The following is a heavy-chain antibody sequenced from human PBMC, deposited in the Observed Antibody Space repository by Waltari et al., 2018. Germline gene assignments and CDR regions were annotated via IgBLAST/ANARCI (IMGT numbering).Heavy chain of an antibody. J-gene: IGHJ4*02. CDR1: GFTFDDLT. CDR2: ISWDGGST. D-gene: IGHD3-22*01. Sequence: EVQLVESGGVVVQPGGSLRLSCAASGFTFDDLTMHWVRQAPGKGLEWVSLISWDGGSTYYADSVKGRFTISRDNSKNSLYLQMNSLRTEDTALYYCAKDMGPSRYDSSGYFDYWGQGTLVTVSS. CDR3: AKDMGPSRYDSSGYFDY. V-gene: IGHV3-43*01.